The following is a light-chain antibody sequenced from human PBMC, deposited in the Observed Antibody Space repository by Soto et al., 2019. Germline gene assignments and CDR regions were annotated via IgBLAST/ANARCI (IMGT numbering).Light chain of an antibody. CDR3: QQRNNWYT. V-gene: IGKV3-15*01. CDR2: GVS. Sequence: ELVMTQSPDTLSVSPGERATLLCRASQSVRNNLAWYQQKPGQAPRLLIYGVSTRATGVPARFSGSGSGTDFTLTISSLQPEDSAVYYCQQRNNWYTFGQGTKLEIK. CDR1: QSVRNN. J-gene: IGKJ2*01.